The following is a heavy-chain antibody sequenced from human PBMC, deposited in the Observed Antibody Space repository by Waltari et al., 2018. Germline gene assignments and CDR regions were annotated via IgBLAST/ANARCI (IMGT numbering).Heavy chain of an antibody. CDR2: VNSDGSTT. V-gene: IGHV3-74*03. Sequence: EVQLVESGGGLVQPGGSLRLSCAGSGFTFSNYWMDGVSQAQGKGRVWVSRVNSDGSTTMYADSVKGRFTISRDNAKNTLYLQMNSLRGEDTAVYYCTREGRQEGGYWGQGTRVTVSS. J-gene: IGHJ4*02. CDR1: GFTFSNYW. CDR3: TREGRQEGGY. D-gene: IGHD3-16*01.